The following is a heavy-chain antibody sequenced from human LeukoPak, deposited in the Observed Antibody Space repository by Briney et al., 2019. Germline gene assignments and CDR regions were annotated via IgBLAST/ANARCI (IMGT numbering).Heavy chain of an antibody. J-gene: IGHJ6*02. CDR2: INPNSGGT. V-gene: IGHV1-2*02. CDR3: ARCDVVVVAARQHYYYYYGMDV. CDR1: GYTFTGYY. Sequence: GASVKVSCKASGYTFTGYYMHWVRQAPGQGLEWMGWINPNSGGTNYAQKFQGRVTMTRDTSISTAYMELSRLRSDDTAVYYCARCDVVVVAARQHYYYYYGMDVWGQGTTVTVSS. D-gene: IGHD2-15*01.